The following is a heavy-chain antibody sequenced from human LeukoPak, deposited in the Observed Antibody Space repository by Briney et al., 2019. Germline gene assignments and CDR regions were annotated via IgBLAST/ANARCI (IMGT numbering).Heavy chain of an antibody. V-gene: IGHV4-34*01. J-gene: IGHJ3*02. Sequence: SETLSLTCAVYGGSFSGYYWSWIRQPPGKGLEWIGEINHSGSTNYNPSLKSRVTISVDTSKNQFSLELSSVTAADTAVYYCARRVLKGDAFDIWGQGTMVTVSS. CDR1: GGSFSGYY. CDR3: ARRVLKGDAFDI. CDR2: INHSGST.